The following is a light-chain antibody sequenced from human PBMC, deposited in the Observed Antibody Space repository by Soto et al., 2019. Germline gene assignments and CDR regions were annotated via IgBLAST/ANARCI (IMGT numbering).Light chain of an antibody. CDR2: AAS. CDR3: QQLNSYPFT. CDR1: QGISSY. Sequence: DIQLTQSPSFLSASVGDSVTITCRASQGISSYLAWYQQKPGKAPTLLIYAASTLQSGVPSRFSGSGSGTEFTLTISSLQPEDFATYYCQQLNSYPFTFGQGTRLEIK. V-gene: IGKV1-9*01. J-gene: IGKJ5*01.